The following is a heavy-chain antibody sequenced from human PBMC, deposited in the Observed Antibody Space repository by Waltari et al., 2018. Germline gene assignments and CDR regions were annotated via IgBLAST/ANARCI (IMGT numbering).Heavy chain of an antibody. CDR3: ARSYYDILTGYYDGHWFDP. CDR1: GGSFSGYY. CDR2: INHSGST. Sequence: QVQLQQWGAGLLKPSETLSLTCAVYGGSFSGYYWSWIRQPPGKGLEWIGEINHSGSTYYNPSLKSRVTISVDTSKNQFSLKLSSVTAADTAVYYCARSYYDILTGYYDGHWFDPWGQGTLVTVSS. V-gene: IGHV4-34*01. D-gene: IGHD3-9*01. J-gene: IGHJ5*02.